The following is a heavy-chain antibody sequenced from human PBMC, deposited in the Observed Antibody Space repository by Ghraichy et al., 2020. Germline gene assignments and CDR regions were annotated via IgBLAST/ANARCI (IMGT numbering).Heavy chain of an antibody. D-gene: IGHD2-2*01. CDR3: ARGTVVPAAMWGYYYYGMDV. CDR2: ISSSSSTI. J-gene: IGHJ6*02. CDR1: GFTFSSYS. V-gene: IGHV3-48*02. Sequence: GESLNISCAASGFTFSSYSMNWVRQAPGKGLEWVSYISSSSSTIYYADSVKGRFTISRDNANNSLYLQMNSLRDEDTAVYYCARGTVVPAAMWGYYYYGMDVWGQGTTVTVSS.